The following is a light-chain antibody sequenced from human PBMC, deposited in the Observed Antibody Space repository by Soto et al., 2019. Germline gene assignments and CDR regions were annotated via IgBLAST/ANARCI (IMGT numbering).Light chain of an antibody. Sequence: QSVLTQPPSVSGAPGQRVTISCTGSISNIGAGYDVHWYQQLPGTAPKLLIYGNSNRPSGVPDRFSGSKSGTSASLAITGLQAEDEADYYCQSYDSSLSAVVFRVGTKLTVL. CDR2: GNS. CDR3: QSYDSSLSAVV. CDR1: ISNIGAGYD. J-gene: IGLJ2*01. V-gene: IGLV1-40*01.